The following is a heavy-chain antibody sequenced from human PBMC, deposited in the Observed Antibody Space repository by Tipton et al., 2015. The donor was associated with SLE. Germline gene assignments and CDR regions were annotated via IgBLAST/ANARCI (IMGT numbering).Heavy chain of an antibody. V-gene: IGHV5-51*03. CDR3: ARSRDIKLNGAFDK. Sequence: VQLVQSGAEMKKPGESLKISCKVSGFSFNRNWIAWVRQMPGKGLEWMGMIYVGDSDTRYSPSFQGKVTISVDKSINTAYLHWSGLKASDTATYYCARSRDIKLNGAFDKWGQGTLVTVSS. J-gene: IGHJ4*02. CDR2: IYVGDSDT. D-gene: IGHD5-12*01. CDR1: GFSFNRNW.